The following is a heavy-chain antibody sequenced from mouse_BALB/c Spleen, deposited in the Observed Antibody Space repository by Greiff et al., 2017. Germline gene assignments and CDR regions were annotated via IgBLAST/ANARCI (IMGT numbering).Heavy chain of an antibody. J-gene: IGHJ3*01. CDR1: GYTFTSYY. D-gene: IGHD2-14*01. CDR3: TRSGRYDLFGY. CDR2: INPSNGGT. V-gene: IGHV1S81*02. Sequence: QVQLQQSGAELVKPGASVKLSCKASGYTFTSYYMYWVKQRPGQGLEWIGEINPSNGGTNFNEKFKSKATLTVDKSSSTAYMQLSSLTSEDSAVYYWTRSGRYDLFGYWGQRTLVTVSA.